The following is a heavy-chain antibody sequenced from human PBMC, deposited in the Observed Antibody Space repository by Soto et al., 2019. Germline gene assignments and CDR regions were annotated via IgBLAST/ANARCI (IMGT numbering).Heavy chain of an antibody. CDR1: GFTFIRYA. D-gene: IGHD3-16*02. CDR2: ISGSGGST. Sequence: PGGALRLSCAASGFTFIRYAMSWVRQAPGKGLEWVSAISGSGGSTYYADSVKGRFTISRDNSKNTLYLQMNSLRAEDTAVYYCAKGQRAYDYVWGSYHTTLYYFDYWGQGTLVTVSS. V-gene: IGHV3-23*01. CDR3: AKGQRAYDYVWGSYHTTLYYFDY. J-gene: IGHJ4*02.